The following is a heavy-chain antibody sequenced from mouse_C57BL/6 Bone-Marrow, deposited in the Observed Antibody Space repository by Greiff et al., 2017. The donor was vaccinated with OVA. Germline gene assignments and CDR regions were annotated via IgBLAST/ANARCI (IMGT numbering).Heavy chain of an antibody. Sequence: EVKLVESGPVLVKPGASVKMSCKASGYTFTDYYMNWVKQSHGKSLEWIGVINPYNGGTSYNQKFKGKATLTVDKSSSTAYMELNSLTSEDSAVYYCARYRLDYWGQGTTLTVSS. V-gene: IGHV1-19*01. D-gene: IGHD3-2*02. CDR2: INPYNGGT. J-gene: IGHJ2*01. CDR3: ARYRLDY. CDR1: GYTFTDYY.